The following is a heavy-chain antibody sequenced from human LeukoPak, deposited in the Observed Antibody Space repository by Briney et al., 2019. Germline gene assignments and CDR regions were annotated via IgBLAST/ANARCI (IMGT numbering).Heavy chain of an antibody. CDR2: IHYSGST. D-gene: IGHD3-9*01. CDR3: ARNAYDFLTGHLVYMDV. J-gene: IGHJ6*03. V-gene: IGHV4-59*01. CDR1: GGSISSYY. Sequence: SETLFLTCTVPGGSISSYYWSWIRQPPGKGLEWIGSIHYSGSTYYNPSLKSRVTISVDTSKNQFSLRLSSVTAADTAMYYCARNAYDFLTGHLVYMDVWGKGTTVTVSS.